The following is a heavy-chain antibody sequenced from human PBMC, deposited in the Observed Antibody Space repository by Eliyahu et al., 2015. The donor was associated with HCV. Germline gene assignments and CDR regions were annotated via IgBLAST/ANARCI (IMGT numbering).Heavy chain of an antibody. CDR1: GFTFSSYG. V-gene: IGHV3-33*08. J-gene: IGHJ4*02. D-gene: IGHD3-9*01. CDR3: ARERGDYDILTGYLAP. Sequence: QVQLVESGGGVVQPGRSLRLSCAASGFTFSSYGMHWVRQAPGKGLEWGAVIWYDGSNKYYADSVKGRFTISRDNSKNTLYLQMNSLRAEDTAVYYCARERGDYDILTGYLAPWGQGTLVTVSS. CDR2: IWYDGSNK.